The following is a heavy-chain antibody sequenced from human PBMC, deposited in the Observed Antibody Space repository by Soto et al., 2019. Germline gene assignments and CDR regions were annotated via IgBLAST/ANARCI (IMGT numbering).Heavy chain of an antibody. D-gene: IGHD2-2*01. CDR3: ARDLVSPGYCISTSCPRAFDY. J-gene: IGHJ4*02. CDR2: INPSGGST. Sequence: ASVKVSCKASGYTFTSYYMHWVRQAPGQGLEWMGIINPSGGSTSYAQKFQGRVTMTRDTSTSTVYMELSSLRSEDTAVYYCARDLVSPGYCISTSCPRAFDYWGQGTLVTVSS. V-gene: IGHV1-46*01. CDR1: GYTFTSYY.